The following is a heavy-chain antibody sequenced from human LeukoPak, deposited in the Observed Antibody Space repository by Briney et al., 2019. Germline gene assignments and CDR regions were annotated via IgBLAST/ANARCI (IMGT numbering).Heavy chain of an antibody. J-gene: IGHJ4*02. Sequence: GGSLRLSCAASGFTFSSYAMSWVRQAPGKGLEWVSTISGSGGSTYYADSVRGRFTISRDNSKNTLYLQMNSLRAEDTAVYYCAKGRRGYDSFDYWGQGTLVTVSS. CDR3: AKGRRGYDSFDY. CDR1: GFTFSSYA. D-gene: IGHD5-12*01. V-gene: IGHV3-23*01. CDR2: ISGSGGST.